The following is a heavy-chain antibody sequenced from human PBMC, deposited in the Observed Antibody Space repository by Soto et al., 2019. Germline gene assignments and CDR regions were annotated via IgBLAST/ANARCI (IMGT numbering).Heavy chain of an antibody. CDR2: TRAGGATT. CDR3: ALIKSSLGGYGHEAD. V-gene: IGHV3-23*01. D-gene: IGHD2-15*01. CDR1: GFTFDKYA. J-gene: IGHJ3*01. Sequence: EVYLLESGGGLVQPGGSLRLSCAVSGFTFDKYAVSWVRQAPGKGLEWVSVTRAGGATTYFADSVKGRFTLSRDNSETTLYLQMNSLRVEDTALYYCALIKSSLGGYGHEADWGQGTMVTVSS.